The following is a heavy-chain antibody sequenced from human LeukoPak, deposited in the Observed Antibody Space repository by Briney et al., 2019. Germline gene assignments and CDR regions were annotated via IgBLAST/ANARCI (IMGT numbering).Heavy chain of an antibody. CDR1: GFTFSNAW. Sequence: PGGSLRLSCAASGFTFSNAWMNWVRQAPGKGLEWVAVISYDGGNISYTDSVKGRFTISRDNSKNTLYLQMNSLRAEDTAVYYCAKRGYCRGGTCFSHDAFDIWGQGTMVTVSS. J-gene: IGHJ3*02. D-gene: IGHD2-15*01. CDR2: ISYDGGNI. V-gene: IGHV3-30*18. CDR3: AKRGYCRGGTCFSHDAFDI.